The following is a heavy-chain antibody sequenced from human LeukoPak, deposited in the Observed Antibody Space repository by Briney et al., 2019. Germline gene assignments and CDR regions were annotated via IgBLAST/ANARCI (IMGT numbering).Heavy chain of an antibody. D-gene: IGHD6-13*01. Sequence: ASVKVSCKASGYTFTSYDINWVRHATGQGLEWMGWMNPNSGNTGYAQKFQGRVTMTRNTSISTAYMELSSLRSEDTAVYYCARGGYTGSWPPYYYYYMDVWGKGTTVTVSS. CDR1: GYTFTSYD. CDR3: ARGGYTGSWPPYYYYYMDV. CDR2: MNPNSGNT. J-gene: IGHJ6*03. V-gene: IGHV1-8*01.